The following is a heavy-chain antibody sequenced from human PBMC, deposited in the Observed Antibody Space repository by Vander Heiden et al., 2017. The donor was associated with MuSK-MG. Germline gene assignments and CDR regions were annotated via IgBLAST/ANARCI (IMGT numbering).Heavy chain of an antibody. CDR1: RYSINSGYN. CDR3: ARMGDQQLAYYHMDF. Sequence: QGQLQESGPGLLKPSETLSLTCVGSRYSINSGYNWGWIRQPPGKGLEWIGSVYHSGSTYYNPARKSRVTISVDTYNNHFSLSLTSVTAADTAVYYCARMGDQQLAYYHMDFWGKGTKVTVSS. V-gene: IGHV4-38-2*01. CDR2: VYHSGST. D-gene: IGHD6-13*01. J-gene: IGHJ6*03.